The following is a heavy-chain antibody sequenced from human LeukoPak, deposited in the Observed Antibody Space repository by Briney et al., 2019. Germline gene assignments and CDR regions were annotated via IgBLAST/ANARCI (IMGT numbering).Heavy chain of an antibody. J-gene: IGHJ3*02. V-gene: IGHV3-21*01. CDR3: ARGLGSYAYSDAFDI. D-gene: IGHD5-18*01. CDR2: ISSNTYI. CDR1: GFTLSSFS. Sequence: GGSLRLSCAASGFTLSSFSMNWVRQAPGKGLEWVSSISSNTYIYYGDSVKGRFTISRDNAKNSLYLQMSSLRAEDTAVYYCARGLGSYAYSDAFDIWGQGTMVTVSS.